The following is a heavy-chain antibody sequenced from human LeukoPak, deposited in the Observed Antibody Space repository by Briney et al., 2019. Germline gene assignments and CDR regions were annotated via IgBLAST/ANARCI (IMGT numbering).Heavy chain of an antibody. CDR3: TRLSGYYLFDY. J-gene: IGHJ4*02. CDR1: GFTFSNYA. Sequence: PGGSLRLSCPASGFTFSNYAMTWVRQAPGKGLEWVSVITRDGNTHYADSVKGRSTISRDNSQSPVFLQMSSLRAEDTAVYYCTRLSGYYLFDYWGQGTLVTVSS. CDR2: ITRDGNT. V-gene: IGHV3-23*01. D-gene: IGHD3-22*01.